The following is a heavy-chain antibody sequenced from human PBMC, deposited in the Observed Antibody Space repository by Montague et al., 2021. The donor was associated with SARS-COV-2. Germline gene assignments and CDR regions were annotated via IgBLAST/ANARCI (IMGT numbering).Heavy chain of an antibody. V-gene: IGHV4-39*02. D-gene: IGHD6-13*01. J-gene: IGHJ4*02. CDR3: ARDHYHSSWFKY. CDR2: ISYSGST. Sequence: SETLSLTCTVSDDSSSSSIYYWGWIRQPPGKGLEWIGTISYSGSTYHNPSLHSRVAISVDTSKNRFSLRLTSVTAADTAGYFCARDHYHSSWFKYWGPGTLVTVSS. CDR1: DDSSSSSIYY.